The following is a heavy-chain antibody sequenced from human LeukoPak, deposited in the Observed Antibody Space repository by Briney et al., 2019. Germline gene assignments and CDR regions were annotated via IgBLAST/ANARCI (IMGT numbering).Heavy chain of an antibody. CDR1: GFTFSSYS. J-gene: IGHJ5*02. V-gene: IGHV3-21*01. CDR3: ASLTGLGYCSGGSCYGPDYNWFDP. D-gene: IGHD2-15*01. CDR2: ISSSSSYI. Sequence: GGSLRLSCAASGFTFSSYSMNWVRQAPGKGLEWVSSISSSSSYIYCADSVKGRFTISSDNAKNSLYLQMNSLRAEDTAVYYCASLTGLGYCSGGSCYGPDYNWFDPWGQGTLVTVSS.